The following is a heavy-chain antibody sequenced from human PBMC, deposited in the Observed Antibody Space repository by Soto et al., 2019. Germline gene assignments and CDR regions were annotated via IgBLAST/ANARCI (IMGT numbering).Heavy chain of an antibody. J-gene: IGHJ6*02. D-gene: IGHD4-17*01. CDR1: GGSISSGGYS. CDR3: ARHASDYGGNSHSLGYYGMDV. V-gene: IGHV4-30-2*03. CDR2: IYHSGST. Sequence: PSETLSLTCAVSGGSISSGGYSWSWIRQPPGKGLEWIGYIYHSGSTYYNPSLKSRVTISVDTSKNQFSLKLSSVTAADTAVYYCARHASDYGGNSHSLGYYGMDVWGQGTTVTVSS.